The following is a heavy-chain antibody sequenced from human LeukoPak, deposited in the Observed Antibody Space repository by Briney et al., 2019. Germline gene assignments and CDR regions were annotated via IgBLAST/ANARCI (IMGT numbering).Heavy chain of an antibody. V-gene: IGHV7-4-1*02. CDR1: GYTFTSYA. CDR2: INTNTGNP. D-gene: IGHD6-13*01. Sequence: ASVKVSCKASGYTFTSYAMNWVRQAPGQGLKWMGWINTNTGNPTYAQGFTGRFVFSLDTSVSTAYLQISSLKAEDTAVYYCARLPTLYSSSWYDYWGQGTLVTVSS. J-gene: IGHJ4*02. CDR3: ARLPTLYSSSWYDY.